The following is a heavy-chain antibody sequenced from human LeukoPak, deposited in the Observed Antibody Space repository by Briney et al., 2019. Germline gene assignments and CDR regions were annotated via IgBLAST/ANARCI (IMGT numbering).Heavy chain of an antibody. CDR3: ARPSGQYGSGTYYDYHFDS. CDR2: IRYDGSNK. D-gene: IGHD3-10*01. J-gene: IGHJ4*02. CDR1: GFTFSRYG. Sequence: PGGSLSLSCAASGFTFSRYGMHWVRQAPGKGLEWVADIRYDGSNKYYADSVKGRFTISRDNSKNTLYLQMNGLRAEDTAVYYCARPSGQYGSGTYYDYHFDSWGQGTLVAVSS. V-gene: IGHV3-33*01.